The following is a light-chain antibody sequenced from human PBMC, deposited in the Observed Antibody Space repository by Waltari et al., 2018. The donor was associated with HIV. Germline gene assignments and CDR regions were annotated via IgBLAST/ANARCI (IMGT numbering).Light chain of an antibody. V-gene: IGLV1-47*01. J-gene: IGLJ2*01. CDR2: REN. CDR1: SSNIGSNY. Sequence: QSVVTQPPSASGTPGQRVTISCSGSSSNIGSNYVFWYQQLPGTAPRILIYRENQRPPRVPDRFSGSKSGTPTFLAISGLRVEEGGDYFCATWDDSLSGVVFGGGTKLNVL. CDR3: ATWDDSLSGVV.